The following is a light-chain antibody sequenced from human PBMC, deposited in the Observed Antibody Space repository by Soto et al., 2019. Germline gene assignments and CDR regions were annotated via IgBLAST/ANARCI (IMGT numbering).Light chain of an antibody. CDR1: SSDVGSYNL. Sequence: QSALTQPASVSGSPGQSITISCTGTSSDVGSYNLVSWYQQHPGKAPKLMIYEVSKRPSGVSNRFSSSKSGNTASLTISGLQAEDEADYYCCSYAASSTFYVFGTGTKLTVL. CDR3: CSYAASSTFYV. CDR2: EVS. V-gene: IGLV2-23*02. J-gene: IGLJ1*01.